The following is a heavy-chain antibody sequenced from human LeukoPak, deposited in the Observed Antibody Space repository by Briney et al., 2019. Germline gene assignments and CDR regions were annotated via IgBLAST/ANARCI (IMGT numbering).Heavy chain of an antibody. CDR2: IRSKANSYAT. V-gene: IGHV3-73*01. D-gene: IGHD5-18*01. CDR1: GFTFSGSA. Sequence: GGSLRLSCAASGFTFSGSAMHWVRQASGKGLEWVGRIRSKANSYATAYAASVKGRFTISRDDSKNTAYLQMNSLKTEDTAVYYCTRQGRGPVDTAMVGRYYYYMDVWGKGTTVTISS. CDR3: TRQGRGPVDTAMVGRYYYYMDV. J-gene: IGHJ6*03.